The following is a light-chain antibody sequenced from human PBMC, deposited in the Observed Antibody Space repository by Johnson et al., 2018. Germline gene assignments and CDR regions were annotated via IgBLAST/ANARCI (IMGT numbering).Light chain of an antibody. CDR3: GTWDSSLSAGNV. Sequence: QSVLTQPPSVSAAPGQKVTISCAGSSSNIGNNYVSWYQQLPGTAPKLLIYENNKRPPGIPDRFPGSKSGTSATLGINGLQTGAEADYYCGTWDSSLSAGNVFGTGTKVTVL. V-gene: IGLV1-51*02. CDR2: ENN. CDR1: SSNIGNNY. J-gene: IGLJ1*01.